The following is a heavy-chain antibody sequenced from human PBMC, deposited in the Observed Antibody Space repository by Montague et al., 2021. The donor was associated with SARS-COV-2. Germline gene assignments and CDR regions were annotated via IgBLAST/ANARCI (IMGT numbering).Heavy chain of an antibody. J-gene: IGHJ6*02. Sequence: SETLSLTCTVSGGSISSYYRSWIRQPPGKGLEWIGYIYYSGSTNYNPSLKSRVTISVDTSKNQFSLKLSSVTAADTAVYYCARDRGFLEWPGLYYYYGMDVWGQGTTVTVSS. D-gene: IGHD3-3*01. CDR3: ARDRGFLEWPGLYYYYGMDV. CDR2: IYYSGST. CDR1: GGSISSYY. V-gene: IGHV4-59*01.